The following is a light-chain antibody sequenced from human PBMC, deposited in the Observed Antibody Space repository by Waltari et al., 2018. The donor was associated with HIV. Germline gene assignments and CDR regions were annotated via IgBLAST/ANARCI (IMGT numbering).Light chain of an antibody. CDR3: QQHNSFPIT. J-gene: IGKJ4*01. CDR2: AAS. V-gene: IGKV1-9*01. Sequence: DIQLTQSPAILSASVGDRVTTICRASEPIRSDLAWFQQKAGKAPKRRIFAASTLQTGVPQRVSGSGSGTQFTLTVTSLQPEDCATYFCQQHNSFPITFGGGTKV. CDR1: EPIRSD.